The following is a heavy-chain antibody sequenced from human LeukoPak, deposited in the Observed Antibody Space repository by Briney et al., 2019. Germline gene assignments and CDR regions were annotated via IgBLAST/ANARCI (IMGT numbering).Heavy chain of an antibody. J-gene: IGHJ6*02. CDR1: GFTFSDYY. V-gene: IGHV3-11*01. D-gene: IGHD2-2*01. CDR2: ISSSGTTT. Sequence: GGSLRLSCAASGFTFSDYYMSWIRQAPGKGLEWVSYISSSGTTTYYADSVKGRFTISRDNAKNSLYLQMNSLRSDDTAVYYCATDPGEIVPAAKGPRGDYCYGMDVWGQGTTVTVSS. CDR3: ATDPGEIVPAAKGPRGDYCYGMDV.